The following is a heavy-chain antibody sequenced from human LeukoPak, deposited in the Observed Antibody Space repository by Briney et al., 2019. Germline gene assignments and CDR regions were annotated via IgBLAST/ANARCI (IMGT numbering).Heavy chain of an antibody. D-gene: IGHD3-22*01. CDR2: ISGSGGST. Sequence: PGGSLRLSCAASGFIFSDYNMNWVRQAPGKGLEWVSAISGSGGSTYYADSVKGRFTISRDNAKNSLYLQMNSLRAEDTAVYYCARVGYNDDSAFDIWGQGTMVTVSS. CDR3: ARVGYNDDSAFDI. CDR1: GFIFSDYN. J-gene: IGHJ3*02. V-gene: IGHV3-21*01.